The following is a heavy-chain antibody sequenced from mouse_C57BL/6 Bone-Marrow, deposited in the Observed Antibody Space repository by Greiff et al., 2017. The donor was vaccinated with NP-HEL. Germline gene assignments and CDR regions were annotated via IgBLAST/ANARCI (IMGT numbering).Heavy chain of an antibody. D-gene: IGHD1-1*01. Sequence: EVMLVESGPGLVKPSQTVFLTCTVTGISITTGNYRWSWIRQFPGNKLEWIGYIYYSGTITYNPSLTSRTTITRDTPKNQFFLEMNSLTAEDTATYYCAREDYYGSSYVGYYFDYWGQGTTLTVSS. CDR2: IYYSGTI. CDR1: GISITTGNYR. V-gene: IGHV3-5*01. CDR3: AREDYYGSSYVGYYFDY. J-gene: IGHJ2*01.